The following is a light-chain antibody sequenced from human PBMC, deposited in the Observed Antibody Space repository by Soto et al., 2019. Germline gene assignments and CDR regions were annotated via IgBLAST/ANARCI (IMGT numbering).Light chain of an antibody. Sequence: QSVLTQPPSVSGAPGQRVTISCTGSSSNIGAGYDVHWYRHLPGTAPKLLIYGNINRPSGVPDRLSGSKSGTSASLAITGLQAEDEADYYCQSYDSSLSGVVFGGGTKLTVL. CDR3: QSYDSSLSGVV. J-gene: IGLJ3*02. CDR2: GNI. CDR1: SSNIGAGYD. V-gene: IGLV1-40*01.